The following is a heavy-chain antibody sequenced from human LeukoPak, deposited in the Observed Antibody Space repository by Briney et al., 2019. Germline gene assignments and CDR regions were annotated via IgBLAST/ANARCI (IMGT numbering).Heavy chain of an antibody. D-gene: IGHD3-22*01. CDR2: IYLSGST. V-gene: IGHV4-61*02. CDR3: AGAYYYDSSGYSR. Sequence: PSQTLSLTCTVSGGSISSGSYYWSWIRQPAGKGLEWIGRIYLSGSTNYNPSLKSRVTISVDTSKNQFSLKLSSVTAADTAVYYCAGAYYYDSSGYSRWGQGTLVTVSS. J-gene: IGHJ4*02. CDR1: GGSISSGSYY.